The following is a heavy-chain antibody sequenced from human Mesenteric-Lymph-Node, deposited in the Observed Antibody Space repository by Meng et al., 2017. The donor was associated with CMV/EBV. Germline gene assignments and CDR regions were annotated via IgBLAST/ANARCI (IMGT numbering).Heavy chain of an antibody. J-gene: IGHJ4*02. Sequence: GYYWSRIRQPPGKGLEWIGETNHSGSTNYNPSLKSRVTTSVDTSKNQFSLKLSSVTAADTAVYYCARGARKQNVLLWFGEYRGGFDYWGQGTLVTVSS. CDR1: GYY. CDR2: TNHSGST. CDR3: ARGARKQNVLLWFGEYRGGFDY. V-gene: IGHV4-34*01. D-gene: IGHD3-10*01.